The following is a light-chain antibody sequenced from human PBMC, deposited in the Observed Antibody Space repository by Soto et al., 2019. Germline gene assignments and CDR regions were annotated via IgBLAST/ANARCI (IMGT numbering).Light chain of an antibody. Sequence: QSVLTQPPSASGSPGQSVTISCTGTSSDIGSYDFVSWYQQHPGKAPKLIIYDLTKRPSWVPDRFSASKSGNTASLTGSGRQAVDDADYYCSSHGGSNNPFVFGTGTKLTVL. CDR2: DLT. J-gene: IGLJ1*01. CDR3: SSHGGSNNPFV. CDR1: SSDIGSYDF. V-gene: IGLV2-8*01.